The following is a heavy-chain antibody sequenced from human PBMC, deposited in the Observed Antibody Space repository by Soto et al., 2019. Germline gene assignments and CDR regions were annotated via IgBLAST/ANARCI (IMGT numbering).Heavy chain of an antibody. CDR2: FDPEDGET. D-gene: IGHD3-16*01. V-gene: IGHV1-24*01. CDR1: GYTLTELF. J-gene: IGHJ3*02. Sequence: ASVKVSCKVSGYTLTELFMHWVRQAPGKGLEWMGGFDPEDGETIYAQKFQGRVTMTEDTSTDTAYMELSSLRSEDTAVYYCATETPNWGKDAFDIWGQGTMVTVSS. CDR3: ATETPNWGKDAFDI.